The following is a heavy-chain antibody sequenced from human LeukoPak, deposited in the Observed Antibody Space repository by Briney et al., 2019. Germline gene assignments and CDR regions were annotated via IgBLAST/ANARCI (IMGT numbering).Heavy chain of an antibody. J-gene: IGHJ4*02. D-gene: IGHD1-7*01. CDR2: ISSSSSYI. CDR1: GFTFSSYS. V-gene: IGHV3-21*01. CDR3: ARARRTGTYYFDY. Sequence: GGSLRLSCAASGFTFSSYSMNWVRQAPGKGLEWVSSISSSSSYIYYADSVKGRFTISRDNAKNSLYVQMNSLRAEDTAVYYCARARRTGTYYFDYWGQGTLVAVSS.